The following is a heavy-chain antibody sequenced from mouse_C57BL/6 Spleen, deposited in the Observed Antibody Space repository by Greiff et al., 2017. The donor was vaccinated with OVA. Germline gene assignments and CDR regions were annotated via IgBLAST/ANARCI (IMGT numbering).Heavy chain of an antibody. CDR1: GFTFSDYG. D-gene: IGHD2-4*01. Sequence: EVMLVEPGGGLVKPGGSLKLSCAASGFTFSDYGMHWVRQAPEQGLEWVAYIGSGSSTINYADKVKGRFTISRDTAKNTLFLQMTSLRSEDTAMDYCARTNYDYDWFAYWGQGTLVTVSA. CDR2: IGSGSSTI. J-gene: IGHJ3*01. V-gene: IGHV5-17*01. CDR3: ARTNYDYDWFAY.